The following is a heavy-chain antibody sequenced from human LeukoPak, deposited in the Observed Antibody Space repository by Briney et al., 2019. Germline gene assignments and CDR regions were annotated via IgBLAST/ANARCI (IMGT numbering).Heavy chain of an antibody. J-gene: IGHJ6*03. CDR3: ARDSFDFDWSRANYYYYYMDV. CDR1: GFTFSSYA. CDR2: ISYDGNNK. D-gene: IGHD3-9*01. V-gene: IGHV3-30*01. Sequence: GGSLRLSCAASGFTFSSYAMHWVRQAPGKGLEWVAVISYDGNNKYYADSVKGRFTISRDNSKNTLYLQMNSLRAEDTAVYYCARDSFDFDWSRANYYYYYMDVWGKGTTVTVSS.